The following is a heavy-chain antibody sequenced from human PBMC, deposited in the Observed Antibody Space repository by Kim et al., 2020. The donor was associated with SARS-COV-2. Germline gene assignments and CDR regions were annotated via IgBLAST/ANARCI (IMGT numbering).Heavy chain of an antibody. CDR3: AKQSV. J-gene: IGHJ4*02. V-gene: IGHV3-30*18. CDR2: SYDGSNK. Sequence: SYDGSNKLNADSVHDRFTISRDNSKSTLYLQMSSLRAEDTAVYYCAKQSVRGQGTLVTVSS.